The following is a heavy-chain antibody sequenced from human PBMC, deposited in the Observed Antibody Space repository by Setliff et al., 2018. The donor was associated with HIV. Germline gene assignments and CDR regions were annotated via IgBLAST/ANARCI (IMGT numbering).Heavy chain of an antibody. CDR2: SRNKANSYIT. J-gene: IGHJ4*02. CDR1: GSTFSDHY. CDR3: VRAAAGLDI. V-gene: IGHV3-72*01. Sequence: PGGSLRLSCAASGSTFSDHYMDWVRQAPGKGLEWVGRSRNKANSYITEYGASVQGRFTISRDNSKDSLSLQMNNLKAEDTAVYYCVRAAAGLDIWSQGIRVTVSS.